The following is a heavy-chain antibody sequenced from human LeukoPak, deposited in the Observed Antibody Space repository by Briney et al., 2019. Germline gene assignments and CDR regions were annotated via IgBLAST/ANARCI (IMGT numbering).Heavy chain of an antibody. CDR3: ARVVYYYDSSGYYPSDY. D-gene: IGHD3-22*01. CDR2: IYHSGST. J-gene: IGHJ4*02. V-gene: IGHV4-38-2*02. Sequence: SETLSLTCTVSGYSISSGYYWDWIRQPPGKGLEWIGSIYHSGSTYYNPSLKSRVTISVDTSKNQFSLKLSSVTAADTAVYYCARVVYYYDSSGYYPSDYWGQGTLVTVSS. CDR1: GYSISSGYY.